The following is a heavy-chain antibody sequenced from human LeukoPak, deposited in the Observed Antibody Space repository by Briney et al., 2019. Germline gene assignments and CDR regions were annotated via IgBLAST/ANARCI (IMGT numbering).Heavy chain of an antibody. Sequence: GESLRLSCVLSGLTFSDAWMSWVRQAPGKGLEWVGRIRNDRITDYAAPVQGRFSISRDNSKNTFYLQMNSLRAEDTAVYYCARARGYSYGYRETYYFDYWGQGTLVTVSS. CDR1: GLTFSDAW. CDR2: IRNDRIT. CDR3: ARARGYSYGYRETYYFDY. V-gene: IGHV3-15*01. J-gene: IGHJ4*02. D-gene: IGHD5-18*01.